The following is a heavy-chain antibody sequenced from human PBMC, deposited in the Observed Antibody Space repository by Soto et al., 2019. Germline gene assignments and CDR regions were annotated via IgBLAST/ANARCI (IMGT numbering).Heavy chain of an antibody. CDR1: GGAVSSSDYY. CDR3: ARDQDSYYNDHFDY. CDR2: VYYSAIT. V-gene: IGHV4-39*02. J-gene: IGHJ4*02. Sequence: SETLSLPCTVSGGAVSSSDYYWGWIRQPPGSGLEWIGSVYYSAITYYNPSLKSRVTISVDTPKNQFSLSLKSVSAADTAVYYCARDQDSYYNDHFDYWGQGALVTVSS. D-gene: IGHD3-10*01.